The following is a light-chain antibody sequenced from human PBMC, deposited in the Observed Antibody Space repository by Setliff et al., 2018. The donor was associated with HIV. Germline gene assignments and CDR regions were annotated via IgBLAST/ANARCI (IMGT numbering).Light chain of an antibody. J-gene: IGLJ1*01. V-gene: IGLV2-14*03. CDR3: NSFTNTSGRV. CDR1: SSDVGRYNF. CDR2: DVS. Sequence: QSALTQPASVSGSPGQSITISCTGTSSDVGRYNFVSWYQQHPGKVPKLLISDVSNRPSGASDRFSGSKSGNTASLTISGLRTEDEADYYCNSFTNTSGRVFGTGTRSPS.